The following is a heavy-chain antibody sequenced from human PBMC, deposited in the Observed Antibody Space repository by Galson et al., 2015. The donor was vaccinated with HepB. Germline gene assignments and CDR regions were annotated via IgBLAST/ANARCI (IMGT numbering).Heavy chain of an antibody. CDR1: GFTFSTYW. CDR3: ARGGFGSGTDF. J-gene: IGHJ4*02. D-gene: IGHD1-14*01. V-gene: IGHV3-74*01. CDR2: IHSDGSKI. Sequence: LLLSCAASGFTFSTYWVYWVRQTPGRGLVWLSCIHSDGSKIGYADSVKGRFTISRDNAKNTLYLQMNSLRVEDTAVYYCARGGFGSGTDFWGQGTLVTVSS.